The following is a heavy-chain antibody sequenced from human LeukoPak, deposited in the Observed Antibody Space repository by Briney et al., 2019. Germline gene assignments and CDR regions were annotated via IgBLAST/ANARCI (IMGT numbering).Heavy chain of an antibody. CDR2: INPNSGGT. CDR3: ARELTEIDGLSYISSKYGMDV. Sequence: GASVKVSCKASGYTFNAYYIIWVRQAPGQGLEWMGWINPNSGGTNYAQKFQGRVTMTRDTSISTAYMELSRLRSDDTAVYYCARELTEIDGLSYISSKYGMDVWGQGTTVTVSS. CDR1: GYTFNAYY. D-gene: IGHD2-8*01. J-gene: IGHJ6*02. V-gene: IGHV1-2*02.